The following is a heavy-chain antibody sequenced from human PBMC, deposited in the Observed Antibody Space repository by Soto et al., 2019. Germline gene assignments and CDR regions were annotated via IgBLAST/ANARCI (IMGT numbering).Heavy chain of an antibody. J-gene: IGHJ6*04. CDR1: RGTFNSYA. CDR3: ARGANFGDNDV. Sequence: GASVKVSCKASRGTFNSYAISWVRQATGQGLEWMGWMIPNSGKTSYAQKFQGRVTMTRNTSISTAYMELSSLRSEDTAVYYCARGANFGDNDVWGKGTTVTVSS. CDR2: MIPNSGKT. V-gene: IGHV1-8*02. D-gene: IGHD3-10*01.